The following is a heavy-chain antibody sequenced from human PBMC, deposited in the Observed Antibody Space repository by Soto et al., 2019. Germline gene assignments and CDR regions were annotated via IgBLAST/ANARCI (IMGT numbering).Heavy chain of an antibody. V-gene: IGHV1-18*01. CDR2: ISAYNGNT. J-gene: IGHJ4*02. CDR1: GYTFTSYG. Sequence: QVQLVQSGAEVKKPGASVKVSCKASGYTFTSYGISWVRQAPGQGLEWMGWISAYNGNTNYAQKLQGRVTMTTDTPTSTGYMELRSLRSDDTAVYYCARDYYDILTGYSPGGYWGQGGLVTVSS. D-gene: IGHD3-9*01. CDR3: ARDYYDILTGYSPGGY.